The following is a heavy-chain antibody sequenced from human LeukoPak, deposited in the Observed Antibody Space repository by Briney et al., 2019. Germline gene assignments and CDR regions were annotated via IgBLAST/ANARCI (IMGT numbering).Heavy chain of an antibody. Sequence: ASVKVSCKASGYTFTGYYMHWVRQAPGQGLEWMGRINPNSGGTNYAQKFQGRVTMTRDTSISTAHMELSRLRSDDTAVYYCARLWGYYDSSGYPHAFDIWGQGTMVTVSS. CDR3: ARLWGYYDSSGYPHAFDI. CDR1: GYTFTGYY. J-gene: IGHJ3*02. D-gene: IGHD3-22*01. V-gene: IGHV1-2*06. CDR2: INPNSGGT.